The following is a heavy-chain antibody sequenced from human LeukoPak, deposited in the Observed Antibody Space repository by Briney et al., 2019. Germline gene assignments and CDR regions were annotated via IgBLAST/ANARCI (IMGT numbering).Heavy chain of an antibody. CDR3: ARDTGSSWYWGYAFDI. CDR2: IYTSGST. V-gene: IGHV4-61*02. CDR1: GGSISSGSYY. Sequence: PSQTLSLTCTVSGGSISSGSYYWSWIRQPAGKGLEWIGRIYTSGSTNYNPSLKSRVTISVDTSKNQFSLKLSSVTAAGTAVYYCARDTGSSWYWGYAFDIWGQGTMVTASS. D-gene: IGHD6-13*01. J-gene: IGHJ3*02.